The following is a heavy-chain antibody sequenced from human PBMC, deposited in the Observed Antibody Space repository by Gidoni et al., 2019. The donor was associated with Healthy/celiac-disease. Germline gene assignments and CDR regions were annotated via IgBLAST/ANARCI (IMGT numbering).Heavy chain of an antibody. CDR1: GGTFSSYA. CDR3: ARESIRAHYYDSSGYSRRAFDI. V-gene: IGHV1-69*01. Sequence: QVQLVQSGAEVKKPGSSVKVSCKASGGTFSSYAISWVRQAPGQGLEWMGGIIPIFGTANYAQKFQGRVTITADESTSTAYMELSSLRSEDTAVYYCARESIRAHYYDSSGYSRRAFDIWGQGTMVTVSS. D-gene: IGHD3-22*01. J-gene: IGHJ3*02. CDR2: IIPIFGTA.